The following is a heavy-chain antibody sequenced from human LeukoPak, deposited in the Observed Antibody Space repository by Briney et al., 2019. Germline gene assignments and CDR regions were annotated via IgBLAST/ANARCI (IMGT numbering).Heavy chain of an antibody. CDR3: ARHKAARYFDY. D-gene: IGHD6-6*01. V-gene: IGHV3-53*01. CDR1: GVTFSSNY. CDR2: IYSGGST. J-gene: IGHJ4*02. Sequence: PGGSLRLSCAASGVTFSSNYMSWVRQAPGKGLEWVSVIYSGGSTYYSDSVKGRFTISRDNSKNTLYLQMNSLRAEDTAVYYCARHKAARYFDYWGQGTLVTVSS.